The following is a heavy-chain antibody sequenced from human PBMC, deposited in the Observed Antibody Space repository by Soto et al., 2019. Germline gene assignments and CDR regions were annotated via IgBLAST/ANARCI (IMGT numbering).Heavy chain of an antibody. Sequence: QITLKESGPPLVKPTQTLTLTCTFSGFSLSTSGVGVGWIRQPPGKALEWLALIYWDDAKEYSPSLKSRLTIPNDTPKNQVVLIMTNMDPVDTATYYCAHKGGGDRILDYWGQGTLVTVSS. J-gene: IGHJ4*02. V-gene: IGHV2-5*02. CDR2: IYWDDAK. D-gene: IGHD3-16*01. CDR3: AHKGGGDRILDY. CDR1: GFSLSTSGVG.